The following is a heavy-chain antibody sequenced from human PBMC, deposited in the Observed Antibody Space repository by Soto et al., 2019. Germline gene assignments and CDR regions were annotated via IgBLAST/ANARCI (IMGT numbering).Heavy chain of an antibody. CDR1: GYTFTSYY. J-gene: IGHJ6*02. CDR2: INPSGGST. Sequence: ASVKVSCKASGYTFTSYYMHWVRQAPGQGLEWMGIINPSGGSTSYAQKFQGRVTMTRDTSTSTVYMELSSLRSEDTAVYYCAREAGVSSVTSYYYYYGMEVWGQGTTVTVSS. D-gene: IGHD4-4*01. CDR3: AREAGVSSVTSYYYYYGMEV. V-gene: IGHV1-46*01.